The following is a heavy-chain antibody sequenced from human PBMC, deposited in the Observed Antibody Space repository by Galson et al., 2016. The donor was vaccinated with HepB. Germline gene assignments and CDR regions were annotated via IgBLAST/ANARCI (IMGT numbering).Heavy chain of an antibody. CDR1: GFTFSSYG. V-gene: IGHV3-30*18. CDR3: AKDWAGGATTRGDD. CDR2: ISSDGSNI. J-gene: IGHJ4*02. Sequence: SLRLSCAASGFTFSSYGMHWVRPAPGKGLEWVSLISSDGSNIHYAGSVKGGFTISRGNSTNTLYLQMNSLRAEDTAVYYCAKDWAGGATTRGDDWGQGTLVTVSS. D-gene: IGHD1-26*01.